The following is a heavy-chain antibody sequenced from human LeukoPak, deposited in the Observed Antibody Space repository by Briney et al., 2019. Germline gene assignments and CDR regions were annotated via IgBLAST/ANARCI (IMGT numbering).Heavy chain of an antibody. V-gene: IGHV3-23*01. J-gene: IGHJ6*02. CDR2: ISGSGGST. Sequence: GGSLRLSCAASGFTFSSYAMSWVRQAPGKGLEWVSAISGSGGSTYYADSVEGRFTISRDNSKNTLYLQMNSLRAEDTAVYYCAKGEDYYYYYGMDVWGQGTRVTVSS. CDR3: AKGEDYYYYYGMDV. CDR1: GFTFSSYA.